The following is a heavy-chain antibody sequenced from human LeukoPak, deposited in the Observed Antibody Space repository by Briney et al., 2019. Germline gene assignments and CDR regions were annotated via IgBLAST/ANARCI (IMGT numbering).Heavy chain of an antibody. J-gene: IGHJ5*02. CDR3: ARSPSRDRYNLVT. CDR1: GYTFTGYY. V-gene: IGHV1-2*02. D-gene: IGHD5-24*01. CDR2: INPNSGGT. Sequence: ASVKVSCKAYGYTFTGYYMHWVRQAPGQGLEWMGWINPNSGGTNYAQKFQGRVTMTRDTSISTAYMELSRLRSDDTAVYYCARSPSRDRYNLVTWGQGTLVTVSS.